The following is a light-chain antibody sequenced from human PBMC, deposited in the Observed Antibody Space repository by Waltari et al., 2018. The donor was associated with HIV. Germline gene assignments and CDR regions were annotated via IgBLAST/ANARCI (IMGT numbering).Light chain of an antibody. CDR1: FGSVDSGNY. J-gene: IGLJ3*02. CDR3: SLYLDSGVSV. CDR2: SSK. Sequence: QTVVTQEPSLSVSPGGTVTLTCGLTFGSVDSGNYRSGDQQTPGHPPLALIYSSKTRSSGVPDRFSGSILGDKAALTITGAQADDESDYYCSLYLDSGVSVFGGGTRLSV. V-gene: IGLV8-61*01.